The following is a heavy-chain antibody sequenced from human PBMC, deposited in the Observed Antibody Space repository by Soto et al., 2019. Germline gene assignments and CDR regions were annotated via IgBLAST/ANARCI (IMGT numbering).Heavy chain of an antibody. CDR3: ARESSGITLYGMDV. J-gene: IGHJ6*02. CDR2: INPNSGDT. CDR1: GYTFTGQY. V-gene: IGHV1-2*02. D-gene: IGHD1-7*01. Sequence: GASVKVSCKASGYTFTGQYMHWVRQAPGRGLEWMRWINPNSGDTNYAQKFQGRVTMTRDTSIGTAYMELSSLRSNDTAIYYCARESSGITLYGMDVWGQGTTVTVSS.